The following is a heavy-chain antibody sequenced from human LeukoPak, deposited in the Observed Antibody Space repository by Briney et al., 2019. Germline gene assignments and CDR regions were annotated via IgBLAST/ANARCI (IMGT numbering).Heavy chain of an antibody. CDR1: GYSFTTYW. CDR2: IYPGDSDT. Sequence: GESLKISCKASGYSFTTYWIAWVRQMPGKGLEWMGMIYPGDSDTRYSPSFQGQITISVDKSFSIAYLQWSSLKASDTAMYYCARLLQGVTGTWGYWGQGTLVTV. D-gene: IGHD6-19*01. CDR3: ARLLQGVTGTWGY. V-gene: IGHV5-51*01. J-gene: IGHJ4*02.